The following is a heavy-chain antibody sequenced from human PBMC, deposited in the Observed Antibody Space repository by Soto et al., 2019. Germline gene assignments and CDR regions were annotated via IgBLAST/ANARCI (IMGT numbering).Heavy chain of an antibody. J-gene: IGHJ4*02. CDR1: GFTFSTYE. CDR3: VRDTMRASAAASLDY. D-gene: IGHD6-13*01. V-gene: IGHV3-48*03. CDR2: ISVSGNII. Sequence: EVQLVESGGNLVQPGGSLRLSCAASGFTFSTYEFSWVRQAPGRGLEWISYISVSGNIIKYADSVKGRFTISRDNAENSLHLHMSSLRVDDTALYFCVRDTMRASAAASLDYWGQGTQVIVSS.